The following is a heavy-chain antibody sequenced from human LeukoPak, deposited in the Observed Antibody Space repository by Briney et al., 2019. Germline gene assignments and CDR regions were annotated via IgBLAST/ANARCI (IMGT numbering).Heavy chain of an antibody. D-gene: IGHD6-19*01. CDR3: AKRDGSGWPYYFDY. Sequence: QPGGSLRLSCAASGFTFSSYAMSWVRQAPGKGLGWVSAISGSGGSTYYADSVKGRFTISRDNSKDTLYLQMNSLRAEDTAVYYCAKRDGSGWPYYFDYWGQGTLVTVSS. CDR1: GFTFSSYA. CDR2: ISGSGGST. J-gene: IGHJ4*02. V-gene: IGHV3-23*01.